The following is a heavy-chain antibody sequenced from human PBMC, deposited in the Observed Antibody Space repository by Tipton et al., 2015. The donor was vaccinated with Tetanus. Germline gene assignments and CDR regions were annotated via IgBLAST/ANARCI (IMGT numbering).Heavy chain of an antibody. CDR1: GYTFTGYY. V-gene: IGHV1-2*02. CDR3: ARDRGDYIYYGRDV. D-gene: IGHD3-22*01. CDR2: IDPNSGGT. J-gene: IGHJ6*02. Sequence: QLVQSGAEVKKPGASVKVSCKASGYTFTGYYMYWVRQAPGQGLEWMGWIDPNSGGTVYAQKFQGRVTMTRDTSISTAYMELRSLRSDDPAVYYCARDRGDYIYYGRDVWGPGTTVTVS.